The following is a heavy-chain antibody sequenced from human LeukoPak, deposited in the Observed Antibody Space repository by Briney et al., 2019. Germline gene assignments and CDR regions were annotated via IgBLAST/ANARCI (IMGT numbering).Heavy chain of an antibody. CDR2: IIPIFGTP. CDR3: ARRSSSSSSHFDY. J-gene: IGHJ4*02. V-gene: IGHV1-69*13. CDR1: GGTFRNHD. D-gene: IGHD6-6*01. Sequence: SVKVSCKASGGTFRNHDINWVRQAPGQGLEWMGGIIPIFGTPNCAQKFQGRVTITADESTTTAYMELSSLRSEDTAVYYCARRSSSSSSHFDYWGQGTLVTVSS.